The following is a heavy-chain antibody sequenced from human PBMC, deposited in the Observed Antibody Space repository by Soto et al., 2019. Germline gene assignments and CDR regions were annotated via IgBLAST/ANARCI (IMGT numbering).Heavy chain of an antibody. V-gene: IGHV3-9*01. Sequence: HPGGSLRLSCAASGFTFDVYGMHWVRQAPGKGLEWVSGISWNSGSIGYADSVKGRFTISRDNARSSLYLQMNSLRAEDTALYYCAKDYLTAGYSSGWYAHWGQGTLVTVSS. CDR2: ISWNSGSI. J-gene: IGHJ5*02. CDR1: GFTFDVYG. CDR3: AKDYLTAGYSSGWYAH. D-gene: IGHD6-19*01.